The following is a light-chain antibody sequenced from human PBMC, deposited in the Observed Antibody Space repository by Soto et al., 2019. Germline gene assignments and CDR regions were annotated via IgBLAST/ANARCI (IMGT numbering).Light chain of an antibody. CDR2: GAS. CDR3: QQRNIWPPVT. J-gene: IGKJ5*01. Sequence: EIVMTQSPATLSLSPGERATLSCRASESVSTNLAWYQQKAGQAPRLLIYGASTRATGIPARFSGSGSGTEFTLTISSLEPEDFAVYYCQQRNIWPPVTFGQGTRLEIK. V-gene: IGKV3-15*01. CDR1: ESVSTN.